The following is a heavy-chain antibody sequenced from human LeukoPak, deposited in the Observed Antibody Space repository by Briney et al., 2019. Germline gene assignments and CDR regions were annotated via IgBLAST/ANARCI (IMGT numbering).Heavy chain of an antibody. D-gene: IGHD4-23*01. CDR3: ATDYGGNSDWYFDV. CDR2: INPSGGT. CDR1: GGSINSFH. Sequence: NPSETLSLTCTVSGGSINSFHWSWIRQPPGKGLDWIGYINPSGGTNYNPSLESRVTISVDTSKKQFSLEVTSVTAADTAVYYCATDYGGNSDWYFDVWGRGTLVTVSS. V-gene: IGHV4-4*09. J-gene: IGHJ2*01.